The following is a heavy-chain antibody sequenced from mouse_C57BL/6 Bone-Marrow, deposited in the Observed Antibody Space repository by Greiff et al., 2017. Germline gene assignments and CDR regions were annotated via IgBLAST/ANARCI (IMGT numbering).Heavy chain of an antibody. D-gene: IGHD1-2*01. CDR1: GYAFSSSW. J-gene: IGHJ2*01. Sequence: VQLQQSGPELVKPGASVKISCKASGYAFSSSWMNWVKQRPGTGLEWIGRIYPGDGDTNYNGKFKGKATLTADKSSSTAYMQLSSLTSEDSAVYFCARWLSFRRLFDYWGQGTTLTVSS. CDR2: IYPGDGDT. V-gene: IGHV1-82*01. CDR3: ARWLSFRRLFDY.